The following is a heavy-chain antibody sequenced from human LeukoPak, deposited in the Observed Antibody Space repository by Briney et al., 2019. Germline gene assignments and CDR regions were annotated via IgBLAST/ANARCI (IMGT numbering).Heavy chain of an antibody. Sequence: SETLSLTCGVHGEFFSAYYWSWIRQPPGKGLEWIGDINHSGTTKYNPSLKSRVTISIDTSKNQFSLRVNSVTAADTAVYYCARLPLGAFGEVLNFDYWGQGTLVTVSS. CDR2: INHSGTT. V-gene: IGHV4-34*01. J-gene: IGHJ4*02. CDR3: ARLPLGAFGEVLNFDY. CDR1: GEFFSAYY. D-gene: IGHD3-10*01.